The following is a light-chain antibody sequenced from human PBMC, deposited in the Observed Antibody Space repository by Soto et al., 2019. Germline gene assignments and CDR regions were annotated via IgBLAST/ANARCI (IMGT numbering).Light chain of an antibody. CDR3: SSFTTGVNYV. J-gene: IGLJ1*01. CDR1: SSDFGAYNF. V-gene: IGLV2-14*03. CDR2: DVN. Sequence: QSVLTQPASVSGSPGQSITISCTGTSSDFGAYNFVSWYQQHPGKAPKLIIYDVNNRPSEVSNRFSGSKSGNTASLTISGLQAEDEGDYYCSSFTTGVNYVFGIGTKVTV.